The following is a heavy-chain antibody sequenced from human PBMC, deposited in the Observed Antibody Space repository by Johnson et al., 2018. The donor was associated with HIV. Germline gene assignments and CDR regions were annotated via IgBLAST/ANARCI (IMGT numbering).Heavy chain of an antibody. D-gene: IGHD2-8*02. Sequence: QVQLVESGGGVVQPGRSLILSCAASGFTFSSYGMHWVRQAPGKGLEWVAVISYDGSNKYYADSVKGRFTISRDNSKNTLYLQMNSLRAEDTAVYYCAKEGRDCTGGVCYSLAFDIWGQGTMVTVSS. CDR1: GFTFSSYG. V-gene: IGHV3-30*18. J-gene: IGHJ3*02. CDR3: AKEGRDCTGGVCYSLAFDI. CDR2: ISYDGSNK.